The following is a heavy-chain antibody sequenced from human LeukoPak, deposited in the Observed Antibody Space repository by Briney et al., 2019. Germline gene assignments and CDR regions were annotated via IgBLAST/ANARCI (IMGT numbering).Heavy chain of an antibody. V-gene: IGHV3-33*06. CDR2: MCYDGSNK. Sequence: GRSLRLSCAASGFTFSSYGMHCVRQAPGKGLEWVAVMCYDGSNKYYAGAVKGRFTITRDNSKNTLYLQMNSLRAEDTAVYYCAKGPAIAARIDYWGQGTLVTVSS. CDR3: AKGPAIAARIDY. CDR1: GFTFSSYG. D-gene: IGHD6-6*01. J-gene: IGHJ4*02.